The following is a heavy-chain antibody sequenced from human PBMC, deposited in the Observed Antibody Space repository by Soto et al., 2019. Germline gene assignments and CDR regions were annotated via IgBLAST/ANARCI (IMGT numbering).Heavy chain of an antibody. CDR2: INAAGTTT. V-gene: IGHV3-74*01. CDR3: ATVATHSYNWVDP. CDR1: GFTFSTYW. Sequence: EVQLVESGGGLVQPGGSLRLSCAASGFTFSTYWMHWVRQDPGKGLVWVSRINAAGTTTTYADSVKGRFTISRDNAKHTLFLQMNSLKAEDTAVYFCATVATHSYNWVDPWGQGTLVTFSS. D-gene: IGHD3-3*02. J-gene: IGHJ5*02.